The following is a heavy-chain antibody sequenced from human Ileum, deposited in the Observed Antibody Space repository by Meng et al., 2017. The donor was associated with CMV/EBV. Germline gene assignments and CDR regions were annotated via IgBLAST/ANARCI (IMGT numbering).Heavy chain of an antibody. Sequence: ASVKVSCKVSGYTLTELSRHWVRQAPGKGLEWMGGFDPEDGETIYAQKFQGRVTMTEDTSTDTAYMELSSLRSEDTAVYYCARDKRGVVIATYYWYFDLWGRGTLVTVSS. CDR3: ARDKRGVVIATYYWYFDL. D-gene: IGHD2-21*01. V-gene: IGHV1-24*01. J-gene: IGHJ2*01. CDR1: GYTLTELS. CDR2: FDPEDGET.